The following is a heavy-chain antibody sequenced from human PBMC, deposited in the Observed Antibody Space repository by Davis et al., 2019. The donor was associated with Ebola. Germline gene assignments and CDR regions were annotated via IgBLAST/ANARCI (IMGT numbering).Heavy chain of an antibody. CDR1: GYTFTGYY. D-gene: IGHD3-10*01. J-gene: IGHJ4*02. CDR3: ARHGSGGRSGSTY. Sequence: ASVKVSCKASGYTFTGYYMHWVRHAPGQGLEWMGWINPNSGGTNYAQKFQGRVTITRDTSISTAYMVLSRLRSDDTAVYYCARHGSGGRSGSTYWGQGTLVTVSS. V-gene: IGHV1-2*02. CDR2: INPNSGGT.